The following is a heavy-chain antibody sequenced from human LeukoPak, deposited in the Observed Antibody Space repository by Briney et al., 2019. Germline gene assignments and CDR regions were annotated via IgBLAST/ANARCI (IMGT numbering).Heavy chain of an antibody. D-gene: IGHD2-2*02. CDR1: GGSISSYY. CDR2: IYTSGST. CDR3: AREGCSSTSCYTDY. Sequence: SETLSLTCTVSGGSISSYYWSWIRQPAGKGLEWIGRIYTSGSTNYNPSLKSRVTMSVDTSKNQFSLKLSSVTAADTPVYYCAREGCSSTSCYTDYWGQGTLVTVSS. J-gene: IGHJ4*02. V-gene: IGHV4-4*07.